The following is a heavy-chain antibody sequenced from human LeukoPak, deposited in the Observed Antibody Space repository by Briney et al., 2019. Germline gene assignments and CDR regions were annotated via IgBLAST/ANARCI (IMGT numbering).Heavy chain of an antibody. J-gene: IGHJ4*02. CDR2: ISGSGGST. Sequence: GGSLRLSCAASEFTFSSYAMSWVHQAPGKGLEWVSAISGSGGSTYYADSVKGRFTISRDNSKNTLYLQMNSLRAEDTAVYYCAKDVSPSSGWAEYWGQGTLVTVSS. CDR1: EFTFSSYA. D-gene: IGHD6-19*01. CDR3: AKDVSPSSGWAEY. V-gene: IGHV3-23*01.